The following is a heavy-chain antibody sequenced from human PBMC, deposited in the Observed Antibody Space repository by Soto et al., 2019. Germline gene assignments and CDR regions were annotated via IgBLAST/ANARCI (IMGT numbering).Heavy chain of an antibody. CDR3: DRLSAPPAGRYDKRMFDY. J-gene: IGHJ4*02. D-gene: IGHD6-19*01. Sequence: QVHLRESGPGLVKPSQTLTLTCSVSGDSISSPDPYWSWIRQPPGKGLEWIGYIYYTGTTYYDPSIKSRVTISLDTSDKTFSLRLRTVKTADMAVHCCDRLSAPPAGRYDKRMFDYWGQGILVTVSS. V-gene: IGHV4-30-4*01. CDR2: IYYTGTT. CDR1: GDSISSPDPY.